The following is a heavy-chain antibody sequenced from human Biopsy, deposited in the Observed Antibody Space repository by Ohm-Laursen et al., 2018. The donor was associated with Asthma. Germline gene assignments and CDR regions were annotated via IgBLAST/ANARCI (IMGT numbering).Heavy chain of an antibody. D-gene: IGHD3-3*01. CDR2: INVEGTTT. CDR1: GLIFTDHW. V-gene: IGHV3-74*01. CDR3: AKRRGYSDLTDFDH. Sequence: SLRLSCAASGLIFTDHWMHWVRQAPGKGLVWVSRINVEGTTTNYADSVKGRFTISRDNAKSTLYLQMNRLRTDDTAVYFCAKRRGYSDLTDFDHWGQGTLVTVSS. J-gene: IGHJ4*02.